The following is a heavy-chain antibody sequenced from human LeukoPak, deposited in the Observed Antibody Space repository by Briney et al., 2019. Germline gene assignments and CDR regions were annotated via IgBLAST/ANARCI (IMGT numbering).Heavy chain of an antibody. CDR3: ARENGVVVTGFDY. CDR1: GYTFTSYA. V-gene: IGHV1-69*13. J-gene: IGHJ4*02. D-gene: IGHD3-22*01. CDR2: IIPIFGTA. Sequence: SVKVSYKASGYTFTSYAISWVRQAPGQGLEWMGGIIPIFGTANYAQKFQGRVTITADESTSTAYMELSSLRSEDTAVYYCARENGVVVTGFDYWGQGTLVTVSS.